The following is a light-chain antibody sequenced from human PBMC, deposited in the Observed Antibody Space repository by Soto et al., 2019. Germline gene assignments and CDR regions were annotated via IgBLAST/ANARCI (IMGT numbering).Light chain of an antibody. Sequence: EIIMTQSPATLSVSPGERATLSCRASQRVSSNLAWYQQKPGQPPRPLIYGASTRATDIPARFSGSGSGTEFTLTISSLQSEDSAVYYCQQYNSWPSGTFGQGTRLEIK. J-gene: IGKJ5*01. CDR2: GAS. CDR3: QQYNSWPSGT. V-gene: IGKV3-15*01. CDR1: QRVSSN.